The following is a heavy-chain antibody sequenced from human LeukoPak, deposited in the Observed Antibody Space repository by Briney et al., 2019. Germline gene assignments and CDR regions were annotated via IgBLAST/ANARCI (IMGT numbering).Heavy chain of an antibody. CDR3: AREGAAEAKNFDY. V-gene: IGHV1-46*01. CDR1: GYTFTNYY. CDR2: INLNAVTT. J-gene: IGHJ4*02. D-gene: IGHD6-25*01. Sequence: ASVKVSCKASGYTFTNYYIHWMRQAPGQGLEWVGIINLNAVTTRYAQKFQGRITVTRDTSTSTVYMELSSLRSEDAAVYFCAREGAAEAKNFDYWGQGTLVIVSS.